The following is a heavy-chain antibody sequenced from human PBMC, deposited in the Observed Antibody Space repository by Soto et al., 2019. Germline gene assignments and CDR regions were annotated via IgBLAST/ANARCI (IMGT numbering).Heavy chain of an antibody. CDR3: ARNIAAMGGYAFDI. Sequence: PSETLSLTCTVSGGSISSYYWSWIRQPPGKGLEWIGYIYYSGSTNYNPSLKSRVTISVDTSKNQFSLKLSSVTAADTAVYYCARNIAAMGGYAFDIWGQGTMVTVSS. CDR1: GGSISSYY. V-gene: IGHV4-59*08. D-gene: IGHD5-12*01. J-gene: IGHJ3*02. CDR2: IYYSGST.